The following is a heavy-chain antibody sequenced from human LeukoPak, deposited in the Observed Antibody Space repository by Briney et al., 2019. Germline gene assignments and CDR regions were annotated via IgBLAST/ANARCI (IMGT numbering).Heavy chain of an antibody. D-gene: IGHD1-14*01. CDR3: AADPNPDGVQVY. V-gene: IGHV1-58*01. Sequence: SVKVSCKASGFTFTSSAVQWVRQARGQRLEWIGWIVVGSGNTNYAQKFQERVTITRDMSTSTAYMELSSLRSEDTAVYYRAADPNPDGVQVYWGQGTLVTVSS. CDR2: IVVGSGNT. J-gene: IGHJ4*02. CDR1: GFTFTSSA.